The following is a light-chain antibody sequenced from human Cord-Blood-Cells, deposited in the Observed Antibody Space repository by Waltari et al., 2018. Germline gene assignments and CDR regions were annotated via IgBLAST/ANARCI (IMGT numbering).Light chain of an antibody. V-gene: IGLV1-47*01. CDR2: RNN. CDR3: AAWDDSMSGYV. J-gene: IGLJ1*01. Sequence: QSVLTQPPSASGTPGQRVTISCSGSSSNIGSNYVYWYQQLPGTAPKLLIYRNNQRPSGVPDRFSGSKSGTSASLAISGLQSKDEADYYCAAWDDSMSGYVFGTGTKVTVL. CDR1: SSNIGSNY.